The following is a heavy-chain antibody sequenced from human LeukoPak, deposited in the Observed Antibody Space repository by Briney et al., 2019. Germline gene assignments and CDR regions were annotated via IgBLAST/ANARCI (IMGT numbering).Heavy chain of an antibody. CDR2: ISYDGSNK. CDR3: AKVGYSSSWDFDY. Sequence: GGSLRLSCAASGFTFSSYGMHWARQAPGKGLEWVAVISYDGSNKYYADSVKGRFTISRDNSKNTLYLQMNSLRAEDTAVYYCAKVGYSSSWDFDYWGQGTLVTVSS. CDR1: GFTFSSYG. J-gene: IGHJ4*02. V-gene: IGHV3-30*18. D-gene: IGHD6-13*01.